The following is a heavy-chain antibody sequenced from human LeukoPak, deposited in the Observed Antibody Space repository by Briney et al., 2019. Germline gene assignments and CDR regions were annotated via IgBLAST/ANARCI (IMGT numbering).Heavy chain of an antibody. V-gene: IGHV3-30*02. Sequence: GGSLRLSCAASGFTFSIYGMHWVRHTPGKGLEWVAFILYDGSNKYYADSVKGRFTISRDNSKNTLYLQMNSLRAEDTAVYYCARVEYGSGSYYVNYWGQGTLVTVSS. D-gene: IGHD3-10*01. J-gene: IGHJ4*02. CDR3: ARVEYGSGSYYVNY. CDR1: GFTFSIYG. CDR2: ILYDGSNK.